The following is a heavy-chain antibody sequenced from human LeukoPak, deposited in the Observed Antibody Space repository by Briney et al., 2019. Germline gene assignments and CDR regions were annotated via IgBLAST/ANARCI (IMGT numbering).Heavy chain of an antibody. Sequence: SETLSLTCTVSGGSISSYNWSWIRQPPGKGLEWIGYIYYSGSTNYNPSLKSRVTISVDTSKNQFSLKLSFVTAADTAVYYCARDQIGTTMMAWFDPWGQGTLVTVAS. V-gene: IGHV4-59*01. J-gene: IGHJ5*02. CDR2: IYYSGST. CDR3: ARDQIGTTMMAWFDP. D-gene: IGHD1-1*01. CDR1: GGSISSYN.